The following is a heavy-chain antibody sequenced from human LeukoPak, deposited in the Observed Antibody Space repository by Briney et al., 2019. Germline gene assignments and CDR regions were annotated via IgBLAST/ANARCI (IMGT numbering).Heavy chain of an antibody. D-gene: IGHD3-3*01. V-gene: IGHV1-8*02. CDR2: MNPNSGNT. Sequence: ASVKVSCKASGYTFTGYYMHWVRQAPGQGLEWMGWMNPNSGNTGYAQKFQGRVTMTRNTSISTAYMELSSLRSEDTAVYHCARGERGVLRFLEWLPLTFDYWGQGTLVTVSS. CDR1: GYTFTGYY. J-gene: IGHJ4*02. CDR3: ARGERGVLRFLEWLPLTFDY.